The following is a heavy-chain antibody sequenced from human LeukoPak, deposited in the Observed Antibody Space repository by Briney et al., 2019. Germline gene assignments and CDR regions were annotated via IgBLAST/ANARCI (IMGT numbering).Heavy chain of an antibody. D-gene: IGHD3-16*02. J-gene: IGHJ5*02. V-gene: IGHV1-18*01. CDR3: ARVWDDYVWGSYRPRWFDP. CDR1: GYTFTSYG. CDR2: ISAYNGNT. Sequence: ASVNVSCKASGYTFTSYGISWVRQAPGQGLEWMGWISAYNGNTNYAQKPQGRVTMTTDTSTSTAYMELRSLRSDDTAVYYCARVWDDYVWGSYRPRWFDPWGQGTLVTVSS.